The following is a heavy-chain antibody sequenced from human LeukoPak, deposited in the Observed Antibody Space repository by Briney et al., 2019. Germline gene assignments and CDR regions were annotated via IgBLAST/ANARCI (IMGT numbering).Heavy chain of an antibody. CDR3: AKPLTIAVAGAP. Sequence: GGSLRLSCAASGFTFSSYWMHWVRQVPGKGLVWISRISSDGSSTRYADSVKGRFTISRDNSKNTLYLQMNSLRAEDTAVYYCAKPLTIAVAGAPWGQGTLVTVSS. CDR2: ISSDGSST. J-gene: IGHJ5*02. V-gene: IGHV3-74*01. D-gene: IGHD6-19*01. CDR1: GFTFSSYW.